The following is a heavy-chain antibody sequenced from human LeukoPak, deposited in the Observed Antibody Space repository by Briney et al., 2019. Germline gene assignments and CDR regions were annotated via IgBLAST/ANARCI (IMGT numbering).Heavy chain of an antibody. J-gene: IGHJ5*02. CDR1: GYTFTSYG. CDR3: ARDHYGSGSYYKSPHWFDP. Sequence: GASVKVSCKASGYTFTSYGISWVRQAPGQGLEWMGWISAYNGNTNYAQKLQGKVTMTTDTSTSTAYMELRSLRSDDTAVYYCARDHYGSGSYYKSPHWFDPWGQGTLVTVSS. D-gene: IGHD3-10*01. CDR2: ISAYNGNT. V-gene: IGHV1-18*01.